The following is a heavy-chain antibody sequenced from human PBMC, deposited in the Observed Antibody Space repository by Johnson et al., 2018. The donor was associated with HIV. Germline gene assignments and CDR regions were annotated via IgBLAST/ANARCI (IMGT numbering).Heavy chain of an antibody. J-gene: IGHJ3*02. V-gene: IGHV3-53*01. CDR1: GFAVRSKD. D-gene: IGHD3-10*01. CDR3: EREGVVTMVDGFDI. Sequence: MLLVESGGGLIQPGGSLRLSCAASGFAVRSKDMNWVRQAPGKGLEWVALIYTDGRTDYAGSVKGRFSISRDNSKNTVYLQMNSLRAEDTAVYYCEREGVVTMVDGFDIWGQGTMVTVSS. CDR2: IYTDGRT.